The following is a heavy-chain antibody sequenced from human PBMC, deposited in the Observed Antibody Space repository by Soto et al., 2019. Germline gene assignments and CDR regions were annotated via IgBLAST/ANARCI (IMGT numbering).Heavy chain of an antibody. J-gene: IGHJ4*02. Sequence: QVQLVQSGAEEKKPGASVKVSCKASGYTFTSYAMHWVRQAPGQRLEWMGWINAGNGNTKYSQKFQGRVTITRDTSASTAYMGLSSLRSEDTAVYSCARAVGGPTSNLDYWGQGTLVTVSS. CDR1: GYTFTSYA. V-gene: IGHV1-3*05. CDR3: ARAVGGPTSNLDY. D-gene: IGHD3-16*01. CDR2: INAGNGNT.